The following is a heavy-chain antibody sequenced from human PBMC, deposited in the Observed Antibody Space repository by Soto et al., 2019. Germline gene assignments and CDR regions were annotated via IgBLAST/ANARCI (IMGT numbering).Heavy chain of an antibody. D-gene: IGHD2-2*01. CDR3: ARSQGSSTSLEIYYYYYYGMDV. CDR2: IIPISDTT. J-gene: IGHJ6*02. Sequence: QVQLVQSGAEVKKPGSSVKVSCKASGGTFSSYAISWVRQAPGQGLEWMGGIIPISDTTNYAQKFPGRVTITADESTSTAYMELSSMRSEDTAVYYCARSQGSSTSLEIYYYYYYGMDVWGQGTRVNVSS. V-gene: IGHV1-69*01. CDR1: GGTFSSYA.